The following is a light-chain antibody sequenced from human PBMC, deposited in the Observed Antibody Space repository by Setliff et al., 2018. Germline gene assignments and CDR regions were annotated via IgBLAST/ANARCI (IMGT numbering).Light chain of an antibody. CDR3: SSYTSSHTDG. CDR1: ASDVGDYNY. CDR2: EVI. V-gene: IGLV2-14*01. Sequence: QSVLTQPASVSGSPGQSITISCTGSASDVGDYNYVSWHQQHPGEAPKLLIYEVINRLSGISNRFSGSKSGNTASLTISGLLAEDEADYFCSSYTSSHTDGFGSGTKVTVL. J-gene: IGLJ1*01.